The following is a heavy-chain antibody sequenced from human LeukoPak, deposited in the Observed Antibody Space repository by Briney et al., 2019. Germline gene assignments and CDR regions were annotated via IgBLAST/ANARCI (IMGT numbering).Heavy chain of an antibody. Sequence: GGSVTLFYAPAGLSFAIDATRWARQAPGKGLEWVSAISGSGGSTYYADSVKGRFTISRDNSKNTLYLQMNSLRAEDTAVYYCAKDASPMATITDFGYWGQGTLVTVSS. V-gene: IGHV3-23*01. CDR3: AKDASPMATITDFGY. CDR2: ISGSGGST. J-gene: IGHJ4*02. CDR1: GLSFAIDA. D-gene: IGHD5-12*01.